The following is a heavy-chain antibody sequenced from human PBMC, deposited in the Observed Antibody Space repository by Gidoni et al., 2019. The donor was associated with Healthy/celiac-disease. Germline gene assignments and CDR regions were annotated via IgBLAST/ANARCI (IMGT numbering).Heavy chain of an antibody. J-gene: IGHJ4*02. Sequence: QVQLVESGGGVVQPGRSLRLSCAASGFTFSSYCMHWVRQAPGKGLEWVAVISYDGSNKYYADSVKGRFTISRDNSKNTLYLQMNSLRAEDTAVYYCAKGYYDSSGLDYWGQGTLVTVSS. D-gene: IGHD3-22*01. CDR2: ISYDGSNK. CDR1: GFTFSSYC. CDR3: AKGYYDSSGLDY. V-gene: IGHV3-30*18.